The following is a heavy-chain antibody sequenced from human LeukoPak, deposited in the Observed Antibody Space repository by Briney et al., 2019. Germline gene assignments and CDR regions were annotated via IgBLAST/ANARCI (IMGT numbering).Heavy chain of an antibody. V-gene: IGHV1-24*01. CDR3: ARGLWYGAYS. CDR2: SDPEDGET. Sequence: GASVKVSCKVSGYTLTEIPMHWVRQAPGKGLEWMGGSDPEDGETIYAQKSQGRVTMTEDTSTDTAYMELSSLRSEDTAVYYCARGLWYGAYSWGQGTLVTVSS. D-gene: IGHD4/OR15-4a*01. J-gene: IGHJ4*02. CDR1: GYTLTEIP.